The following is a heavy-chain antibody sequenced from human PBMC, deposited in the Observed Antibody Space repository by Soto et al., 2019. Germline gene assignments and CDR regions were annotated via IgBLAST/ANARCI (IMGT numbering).Heavy chain of an antibody. CDR1: GFTFSSYS. CDR2: ISSSSSYI. V-gene: IGHV3-21*01. D-gene: IGHD3-16*02. CDR3: ARDEAFTFGGVIAYYYGMDV. J-gene: IGHJ6*02. Sequence: EVQLVESGGGLVKPGGSLRLSCAASGFTFSSYSMNWVRQAPGKGLEWVSSISSSSSYIYYADSVKGRFTISRDNAKNSLYLQMNSLRAEDTAVYYCARDEAFTFGGVIAYYYGMDVWGQGTTVTVSS.